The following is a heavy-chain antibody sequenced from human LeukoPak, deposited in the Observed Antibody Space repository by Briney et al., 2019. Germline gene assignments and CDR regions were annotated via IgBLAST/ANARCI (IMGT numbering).Heavy chain of an antibody. Sequence: GESLKISCQGSGFRFTSYWIGWVRQMPGKGLAWMGIIYPGDSDTRYSPSFQGQVTISADKSISTAYLQWSSLKASDTAMYYCARSYHYYDGSGYYAFDIWGQGTMVTVSS. J-gene: IGHJ3*02. D-gene: IGHD3-22*01. CDR2: IYPGDSDT. CDR3: ARSYHYYDGSGYYAFDI. V-gene: IGHV5-51*01. CDR1: GFRFTSYW.